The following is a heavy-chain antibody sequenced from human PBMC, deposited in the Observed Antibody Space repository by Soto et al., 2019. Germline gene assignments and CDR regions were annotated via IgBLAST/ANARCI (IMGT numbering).Heavy chain of an antibody. V-gene: IGHV1-8*01. J-gene: IGHJ6*03. CDR1: GYTFTGYG. Sequence: QVQLVQSGAEVKKPGASVKVSCKASGYTFTGYGITWVRQAPGQGLEWMGWMNPNSGHRGYAQRFQGRVTMTSDNSISTAYMELSSLRSEDTAVYYCAKADPRYYSMDVWGKGTTVTVSS. CDR2: MNPNSGHR. CDR3: AKADPRYYSMDV.